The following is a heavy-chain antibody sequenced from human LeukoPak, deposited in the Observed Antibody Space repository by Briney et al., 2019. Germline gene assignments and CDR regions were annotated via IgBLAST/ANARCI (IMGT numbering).Heavy chain of an antibody. Sequence: GSLRLSCAASGFTFSSYAMSWVRQAPGKGLEWVSAISGSGGSTYYADSVKGRFTISRDNSKNTLYLQMNSLRAEDTAVYYCAKGPHYYDSSGWDYFDYWGQGTLVTVSS. D-gene: IGHD3-22*01. V-gene: IGHV3-23*01. CDR1: GFTFSSYA. J-gene: IGHJ4*02. CDR2: ISGSGGST. CDR3: AKGPHYYDSSGWDYFDY.